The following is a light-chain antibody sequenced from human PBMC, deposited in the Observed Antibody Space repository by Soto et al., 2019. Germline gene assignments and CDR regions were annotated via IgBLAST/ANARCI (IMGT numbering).Light chain of an antibody. Sequence: EIVMTQSPPTLSVFSGVRATLSCRLSQSVSSSYLAWYQQKPGQAPRLLIYGASSRATGIPDRFSGSGSGTDFTLTISRLEPEDFAVYYCQQYGSSPRTFGQGTKVDNK. CDR1: QSVSSSY. J-gene: IGKJ1*01. CDR2: GAS. CDR3: QQYGSSPRT. V-gene: IGKV3-20*01.